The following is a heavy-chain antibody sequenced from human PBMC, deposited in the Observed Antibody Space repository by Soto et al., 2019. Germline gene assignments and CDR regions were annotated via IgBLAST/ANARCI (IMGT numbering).Heavy chain of an antibody. V-gene: IGHV3-7*03. CDR1: GFTFSSYW. CDR3: VRVGRLGGY. D-gene: IGHD3-16*01. CDR2: IKEDGSGK. J-gene: IGHJ4*02. Sequence: EVQLVESGGGLVQPGGSLRLSCTASGFTFSSYWMSWVRQAPGKGLGWVANIKEDGSGKYYVDSVKGRFSISRDNAMNSLYLQMNSLRVEDTAVYYCVRVGRLGGYWGQGALVTVSS.